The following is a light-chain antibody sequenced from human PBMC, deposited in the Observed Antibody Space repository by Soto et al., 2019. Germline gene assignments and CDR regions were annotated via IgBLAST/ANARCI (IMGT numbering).Light chain of an antibody. CDR2: AAS. Sequence: DIQMTQSPSSLSASVGDRVTITCRASQGISTYLNWYQHKPGKAPEILIYAASSLQSGVPSRFSGSGSGPDFTLTIFSLQPEDFATYYCQQSYSTLWTFGQGTKVEIK. CDR1: QGISTY. V-gene: IGKV1-39*01. J-gene: IGKJ1*01. CDR3: QQSYSTLWT.